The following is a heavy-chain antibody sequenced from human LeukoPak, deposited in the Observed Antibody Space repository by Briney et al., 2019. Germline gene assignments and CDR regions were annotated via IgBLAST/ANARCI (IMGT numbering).Heavy chain of an antibody. Sequence: ASVKVSCKASGYSFNSHHVHWVRQAPGQGLEWMGVKFSHDGTTSYTQNFQGRLTMTRDTSTSTVYMELSSLRSEDTAVYYCARDSGNFHYDMDVWGQGTTVIVSS. CDR3: ARDSGNFHYDMDV. CDR1: GYSFNSHH. D-gene: IGHD3-10*01. J-gene: IGHJ6*02. CDR2: KFSHDGTT. V-gene: IGHV1-46*02.